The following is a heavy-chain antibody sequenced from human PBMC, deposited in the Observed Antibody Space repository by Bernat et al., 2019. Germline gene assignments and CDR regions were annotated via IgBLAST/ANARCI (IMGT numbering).Heavy chain of an antibody. D-gene: IGHD3-16*01. CDR2: ISSSSSYT. Sequence: QVQLVESGGGLVKPGGSLRLSCAASGFTFSHYSMSWIRQAPGKGLEWVSYISSSSSYTNYAASVKGRFTISRDNAKNSLYLQMNSLRAEDTAVYYCARGGGNMITFGGVITYRGQGNLVTVSS. CDR1: GFTFSHYS. J-gene: IGHJ4*02. CDR3: ARGGGNMITFGGVITY. V-gene: IGHV3-11*06.